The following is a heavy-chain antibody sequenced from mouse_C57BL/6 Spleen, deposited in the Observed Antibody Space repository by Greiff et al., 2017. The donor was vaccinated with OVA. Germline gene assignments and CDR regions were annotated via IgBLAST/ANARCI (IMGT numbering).Heavy chain of an antibody. J-gene: IGHJ4*01. CDR3: ARQGAYYSNYDAMDY. D-gene: IGHD2-5*01. CDR2: ISSGGSYT. V-gene: IGHV5-6*01. Sequence: EVHLVESGGDLVKPGGSLKLSCAASGFTFSSYGMSWVRQTPDKRLEWVATISSGGSYTYYPDSVKGRFTISRDNAKNTLYLQMSSLKSEDTAMYYCARQGAYYSNYDAMDYWGQGTSVTVSS. CDR1: GFTFSSYG.